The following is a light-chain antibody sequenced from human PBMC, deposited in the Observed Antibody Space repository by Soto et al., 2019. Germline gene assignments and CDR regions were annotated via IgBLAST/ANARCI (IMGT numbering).Light chain of an antibody. CDR1: QGVYSS. CDR2: HTS. J-gene: IGKJ5*01. CDR3: QHFGGTTFT. Sequence: EIVLTQSPATLSLSPGERVTLSCRTSQGVYSSIAWYQQKPGQAPRLLIYHTSTRATGISSRFSGSGSGTHFTLTISRLEPGDFAVYYCQHFGGTTFTFGQGTRLEI. V-gene: IGKV3D-11*01.